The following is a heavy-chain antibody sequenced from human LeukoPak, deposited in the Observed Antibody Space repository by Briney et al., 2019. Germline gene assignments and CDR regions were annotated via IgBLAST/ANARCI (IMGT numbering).Heavy chain of an antibody. D-gene: IGHD6-19*01. Sequence: ASVKVSCKASGYTFTSYDINWVRQATGQGLEWMGWMNPNSGNTGYAQKFQGRVTITRNTFISTAYMELSSLRSEDTAVYYCAREWIVAGTFDYWGQGTLVTVSS. V-gene: IGHV1-8*03. CDR3: AREWIVAGTFDY. CDR2: MNPNSGNT. CDR1: GYTFTSYD. J-gene: IGHJ4*02.